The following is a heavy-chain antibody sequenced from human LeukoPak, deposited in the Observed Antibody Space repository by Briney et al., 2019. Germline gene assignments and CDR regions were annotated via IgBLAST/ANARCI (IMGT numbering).Heavy chain of an antibody. CDR1: GGSFSGYY. CDR3: ARLGVYYFDY. J-gene: IGHJ4*02. Sequence: PSETLSLTCAVYGGSFSGYYWSWIRQPPGKGLEWIGEINHSGSTNYNPSLKSRVTISVDTSKNQFSLKLSSVTAADTAVYYCARLGVYYFDYWGQGTLVTVSS. D-gene: IGHD2-8*01. CDR2: INHSGST. V-gene: IGHV4-34*01.